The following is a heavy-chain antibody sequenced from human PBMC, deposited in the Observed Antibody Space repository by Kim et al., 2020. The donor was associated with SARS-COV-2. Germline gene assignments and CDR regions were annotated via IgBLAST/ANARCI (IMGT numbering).Heavy chain of an antibody. CDR2: FDPEDGET. CDR1: GYTLTELS. D-gene: IGHD3-3*01. Sequence: ASVKVSCKVSGYTLTELSMHWVRQAPGKGLEWMGGFDPEDGETIYAQKFQGRVTMTEDTSTDTAYMELSSLRPEDTAVYYCATSPYDFWSTGDYWGQGTLVTVSS. J-gene: IGHJ4*02. CDR3: ATSPYDFWSTGDY. V-gene: IGHV1-24*01.